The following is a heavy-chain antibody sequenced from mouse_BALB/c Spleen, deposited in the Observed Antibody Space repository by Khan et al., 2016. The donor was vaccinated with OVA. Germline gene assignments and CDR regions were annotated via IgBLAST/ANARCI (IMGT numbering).Heavy chain of an antibody. J-gene: IGHJ4*01. CDR3: AHSLLLYAMDY. CDR1: GFNIKDTY. Sequence: VQLQQSGAELVKPGASVKLSCTASGFNIKDTYIHWVKQRPDQGLEWIGRIDPANGKTNYDPKFQGKASITADTYSNTAYLHLSSLTSEDTVVYYCAHSLLLYAMDYWGQGTSVTVSS. D-gene: IGHD1-2*01. CDR2: IDPANGKT. V-gene: IGHV14-3*02.